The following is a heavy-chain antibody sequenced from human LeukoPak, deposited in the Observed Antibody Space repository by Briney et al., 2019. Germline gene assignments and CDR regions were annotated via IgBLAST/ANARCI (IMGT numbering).Heavy chain of an antibody. V-gene: IGHV3-74*01. CDR1: GFTFSSYW. CDR2: INSDGSST. Sequence: GGSLRLSCAASGFTFSSYWMHWVRQAPGKGLVWVSRINSDGSSTSYADSVKGRFTISRDNAKNTLYLQMNSLRAEDTAVYYCARNYDSSGYYLYYFDYWGQGTLVTVSS. CDR3: ARNYDSSGYYLYYFDY. J-gene: IGHJ4*02. D-gene: IGHD3-22*01.